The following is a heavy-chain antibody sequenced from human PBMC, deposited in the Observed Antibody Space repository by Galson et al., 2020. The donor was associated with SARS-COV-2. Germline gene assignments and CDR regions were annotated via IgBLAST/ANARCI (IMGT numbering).Heavy chain of an antibody. CDR2: ISAHNGNK. V-gene: IGHV1-18*01. D-gene: IGHD3-16*01. J-gene: IGHJ3*01. Sequence: ASVKVSCKAYGYTFSSYGFTWVRQAPGQGLERMGWISAHNGNKYYVEKFQGRLSLTIDTSTRTGYMELRSLRFDDTAMYFCARGQGLGGMSLWGQGTMVTVSS. CDR3: ARGQGLGGMSL. CDR1: GYTFSSYG.